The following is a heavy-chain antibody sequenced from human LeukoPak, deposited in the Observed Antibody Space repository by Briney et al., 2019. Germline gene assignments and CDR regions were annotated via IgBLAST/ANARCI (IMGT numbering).Heavy chain of an antibody. CDR3: ARGDYGDYPDAFDI. CDR2: ISSSGSTI. CDR1: GFTFSSYE. D-gene: IGHD4-17*01. Sequence: PGGSLRPSCAASGFTFSSYEMNWVRQAPGKGLEWVSYISSSGSTIYYADSVKGRFTISRDNAKNSLYLQMNSLRAEDTAVYYCARGDYGDYPDAFDIWGQGTMVTVSS. J-gene: IGHJ3*02. V-gene: IGHV3-48*03.